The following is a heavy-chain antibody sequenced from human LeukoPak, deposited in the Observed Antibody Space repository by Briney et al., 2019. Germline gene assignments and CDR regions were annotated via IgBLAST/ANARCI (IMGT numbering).Heavy chain of an antibody. CDR2: IYHSGST. Sequence: SETLSLTCAVSGGPISSGGYSWSWIRQPPGKGLEWIGYIYHSGSTYYNPSLKSRVTISVDRSKNQFSLKLSSVTAADTAVYYCARVSAGDDSSGYYSYFDYWGQGTLVTVSS. D-gene: IGHD3-22*01. CDR1: GGPISSGGYS. CDR3: ARVSAGDDSSGYYSYFDY. J-gene: IGHJ4*02. V-gene: IGHV4-30-2*01.